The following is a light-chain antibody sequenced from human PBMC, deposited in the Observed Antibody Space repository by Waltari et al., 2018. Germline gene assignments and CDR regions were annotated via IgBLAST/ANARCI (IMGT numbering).Light chain of an antibody. J-gene: IGKJ5*01. V-gene: IGKV3-15*01. Sequence: EIVMTQSPATLSVSPGDTATLPCRASQSVSSNVAWYQKKPGQAPRLLIYDASTRATSIPSKFRGSGSGTEFTLTISSRQSEDFAVYYCQQYNRWPPITFGHGTRLEIK. CDR1: QSVSSN. CDR2: DAS. CDR3: QQYNRWPPIT.